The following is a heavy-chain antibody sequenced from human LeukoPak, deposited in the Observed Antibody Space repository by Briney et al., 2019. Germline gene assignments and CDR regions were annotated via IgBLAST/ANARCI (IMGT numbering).Heavy chain of an antibody. V-gene: IGHV3-53*01. CDR1: GFTVSSYY. CDR3: ARGLNTYDSSGFYLF. J-gene: IGHJ4*02. CDR2: IYRGGST. Sequence: GGSLRLSCSASGFTVSSYYMSWVRQAPGKGLEWVSIIYRGGSTHYADSVKGRFTISRDNSKNTVYLQMNSLRAEDTAVYYCARGLNTYDSSGFYLFWGQGTLVTVSS. D-gene: IGHD3-22*01.